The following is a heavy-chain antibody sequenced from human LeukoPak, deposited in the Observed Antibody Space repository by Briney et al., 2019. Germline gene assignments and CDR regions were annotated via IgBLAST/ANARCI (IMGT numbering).Heavy chain of an antibody. J-gene: IGHJ4*02. Sequence: GGSLRLSCAASGFTFSSYGMHWVRQAPGKGLEWVAFIRYDGGNKYYADSVKGRFTISRDNSKNTLYLQMNSLRAEDTAVYYCAKVNVDYWGQGTLVTVSS. CDR3: AKVNVDY. CDR1: GFTFSSYG. V-gene: IGHV3-30*02. CDR2: IRYDGGNK.